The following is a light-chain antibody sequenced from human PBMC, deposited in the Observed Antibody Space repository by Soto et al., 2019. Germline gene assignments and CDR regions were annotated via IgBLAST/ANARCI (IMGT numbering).Light chain of an antibody. Sequence: QSVLTQPPSASGTPGQGVTLSCSGSTSNIGSNYVYWYQQLPGTAPKLLIYRNNQRPSGVPDRFSGPKSGTSASLAISGLRSDDEADYFCATWDDSLNGFYVFGTGTKVTVL. J-gene: IGLJ1*01. CDR3: ATWDDSLNGFYV. CDR2: RNN. CDR1: TSNIGSNY. V-gene: IGLV1-47*01.